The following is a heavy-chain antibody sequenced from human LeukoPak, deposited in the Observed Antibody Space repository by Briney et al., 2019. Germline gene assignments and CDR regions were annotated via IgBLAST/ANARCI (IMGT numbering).Heavy chain of an antibody. V-gene: IGHV1-18*04. Sequence: ASVKVSCKASGYTFTSYGISWVRQAPGRGLEWMGWISAYNGNANYAQKLQGRVTLTTDTSTSTAYMELRSLRSDDTAVYYCARVVYGSSCFDPWGQGTLVTVSS. D-gene: IGHD6-13*01. CDR3: ARVVYGSSCFDP. CDR1: GYTFTSYG. J-gene: IGHJ5*02. CDR2: ISAYNGNA.